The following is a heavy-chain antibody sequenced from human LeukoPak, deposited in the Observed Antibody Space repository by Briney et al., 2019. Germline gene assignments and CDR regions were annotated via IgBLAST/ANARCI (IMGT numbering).Heavy chain of an antibody. J-gene: IGHJ4*02. CDR2: INWNGGST. V-gene: IGHV3-20*04. CDR1: GFTFDDYG. Sequence: GGSLRLSCAASGFTFDDYGMSWVRQAPGKGLEWVSGINWNGGSTGYADSVKGRFTISRDNSKNTLYLQMNSLRAEDTAVYYCARRAGAYSHPYDYWGQGTLVTVSS. CDR3: ARRAGAYSHPYDY. D-gene: IGHD4/OR15-4a*01.